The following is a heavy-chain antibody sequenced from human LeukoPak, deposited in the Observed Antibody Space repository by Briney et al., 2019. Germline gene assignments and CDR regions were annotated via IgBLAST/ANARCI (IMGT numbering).Heavy chain of an antibody. Sequence: GRSLRLSCTGSGSTFGDHAMSWVRQAPGKGLEWLGFIRSKTYGGTTEYAASVKGRFTISRDDSKSIAYLQMNSLKTEDTAVYYCTRDGGVGYWGQGTLVTVSS. D-gene: IGHD3-3*01. CDR2: IRSKTYGGTT. J-gene: IGHJ4*02. CDR1: GSTFGDHA. CDR3: TRDGGVGY. V-gene: IGHV3-49*04.